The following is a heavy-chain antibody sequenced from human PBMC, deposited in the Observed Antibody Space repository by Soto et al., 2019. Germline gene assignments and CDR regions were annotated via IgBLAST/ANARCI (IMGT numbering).Heavy chain of an antibody. CDR3: ARGLNYYDSSGSSWFDP. D-gene: IGHD3-22*01. CDR2: IYHTGTT. Sequence: PSETLSLTCTVSGGSINSGGYSWTWIRQPPGKGLEWIGFIYHTGTTYYNPSLKSRVTISVDRSKNQFSLKLNSLTAADTAVYYCARGLNYYDSSGSSWFDPWGQGALVTVS. CDR1: GGSINSGGYS. V-gene: IGHV4-30-2*01. J-gene: IGHJ5*02.